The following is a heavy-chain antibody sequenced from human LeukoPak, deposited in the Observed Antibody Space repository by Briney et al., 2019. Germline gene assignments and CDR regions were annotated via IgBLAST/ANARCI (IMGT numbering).Heavy chain of an antibody. CDR1: GFIFSSHG. CDR2: ISPSGDAT. V-gene: IGHV3-23*01. D-gene: IGHD5-18*01. CDR3: AKDTASSWWYFDL. J-gene: IGHJ2*01. Sequence: GGSLRLSCAASGFIFSSHGMNWVRQAPGKGLEWVSGISPSGDATFYADSVKGRFTISRDNSKNTVYLQMNSLRAEDTAVYYCAKDTASSWWYFDLWGRGTLVTVSS.